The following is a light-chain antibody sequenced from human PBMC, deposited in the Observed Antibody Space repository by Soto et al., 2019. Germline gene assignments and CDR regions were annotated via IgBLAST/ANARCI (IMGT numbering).Light chain of an antibody. Sequence: DIQMTQSPSSLSASVGDKVTITCRASQSIFNYVNWYQQKSGKAPKILIYAASSLQSGVPSRFNGSGSGTDFTLTISSLQPEDFATYYCQQSYTAPPATFGPGTKVGVK. CDR3: QQSYTAPPAT. CDR1: QSIFNY. CDR2: AAS. J-gene: IGKJ3*01. V-gene: IGKV1-39*01.